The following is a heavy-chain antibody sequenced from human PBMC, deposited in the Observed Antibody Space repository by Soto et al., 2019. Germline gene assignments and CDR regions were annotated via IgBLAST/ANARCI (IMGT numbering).Heavy chain of an antibody. V-gene: IGHV1-69*13. CDR3: ARDPDGITGTSP. CDR2: IIPIFGTA. Sequence: SVKVSCKASGGTFSSYAISWVRQAPGQGLEWMGGIIPIFGTANYAQKFQGRVTITADESTSTAYMELSSLRSEDTAVYYCARDPDGITGTSPWGQGTLVTVSS. CDR1: GGTFSSYA. J-gene: IGHJ5*02. D-gene: IGHD1-20*01.